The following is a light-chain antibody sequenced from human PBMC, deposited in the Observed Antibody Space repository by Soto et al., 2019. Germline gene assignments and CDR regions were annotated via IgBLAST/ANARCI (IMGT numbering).Light chain of an antibody. Sequence: QSVLTQPASVSGSPGQSITISCTGTGNDVGAYRYVSLYQQHPGQAPKLIIYDVSNRPSGVSDRFSGSKSGNTASLTISGLQSEDEADYYCDSYTSSSSYAFGTGTKVTVL. CDR3: DSYTSSSSYA. V-gene: IGLV2-14*01. CDR1: GNDVGAYRY. J-gene: IGLJ1*01. CDR2: DVS.